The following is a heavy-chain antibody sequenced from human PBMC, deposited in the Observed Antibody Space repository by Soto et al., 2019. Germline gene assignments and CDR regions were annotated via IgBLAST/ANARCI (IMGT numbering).Heavy chain of an antibody. CDR1: GFTFSSYG. CDR2: ISYDGSNK. V-gene: IGHV3-30*18. Sequence: QVQLVESGGGVVQPGRSLRLSCAASGFTFSSYGMHWVRQAPGKGLEWVAVISYDGSNKYYADSVKGRFTISRDNSKNRLYLQMNSLRAEDTAVYYCAKDQGGIDDIWGQGTMVTVSS. D-gene: IGHD3-16*01. J-gene: IGHJ3*02. CDR3: AKDQGGIDDI.